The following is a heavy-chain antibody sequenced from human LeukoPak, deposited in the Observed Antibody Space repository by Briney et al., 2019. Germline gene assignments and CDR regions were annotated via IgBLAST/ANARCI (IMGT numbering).Heavy chain of an antibody. J-gene: IGHJ4*02. CDR3: ARIGPEMACHFDY. D-gene: IGHD5-24*01. CDR2: IYSGGST. V-gene: IGHV3-53*01. Sequence: GGSLRLSCAASGFTVSSNYMSWVRQTPGKGLEWVSVIYSGGSTYYADSVKGRFTISRDNSKNTLYLQMNSLRAEDTAVYYCARIGPEMACHFDYWGQGTLVTVSS. CDR1: GFTVSSNY.